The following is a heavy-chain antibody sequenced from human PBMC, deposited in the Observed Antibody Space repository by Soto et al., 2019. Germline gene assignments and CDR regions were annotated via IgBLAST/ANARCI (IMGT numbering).Heavy chain of an antibody. CDR3: ARGWNDCPH. J-gene: IGHJ1*01. D-gene: IGHD1-1*01. CDR2: FIPVFGTA. V-gene: IGHV1-69*01. CDR1: GLTFSSYS. Sequence: VKVSCDASGLTFSSYSISWVRQAPGQGHECMGGFIPVFGTANYAQKLQARVTINAYESPSAVYLELCSLRSEDTAVYYCARGWNDCPHWGRGPLFTVAS.